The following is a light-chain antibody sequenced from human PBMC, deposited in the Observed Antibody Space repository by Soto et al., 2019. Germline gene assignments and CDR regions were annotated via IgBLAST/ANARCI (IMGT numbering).Light chain of an antibody. CDR2: KVS. Sequence: DVALTQSPLSLPVILGQPASISCRSSQSLVSSDGNTYLNWFQQRPGQPPRRLIYKVSNRDSGVPDRFSGSGSGTDFTLKISRVEADDVGVYYCMQGTHWPLTFGGGTKVEIK. CDR3: MQGTHWPLT. J-gene: IGKJ4*01. CDR1: QSLVSSDGNTY. V-gene: IGKV2-30*01.